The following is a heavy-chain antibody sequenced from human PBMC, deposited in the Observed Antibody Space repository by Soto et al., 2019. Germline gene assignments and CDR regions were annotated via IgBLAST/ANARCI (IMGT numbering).Heavy chain of an antibody. CDR2: IIPVVAVA. D-gene: IGHD2-15*01. CDR3: ARDRKRVGEGGGGWYYYDGLDV. Sequence: QVQLVQSGAEVKKPGSSVKVSCKASGDTFSSYTITWVRQAPGQGLEWMGRIIPVVAVAHYAQRFQGRVTITADKSTSTVYMELRSLRSEDTAVYYCARDRKRVGEGGGGWYYYDGLDVWGQGTTVSVSS. CDR1: GDTFSSYT. V-gene: IGHV1-69*08. J-gene: IGHJ6*02.